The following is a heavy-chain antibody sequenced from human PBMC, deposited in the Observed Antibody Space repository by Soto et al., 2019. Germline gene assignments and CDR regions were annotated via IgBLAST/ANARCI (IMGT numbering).Heavy chain of an antibody. V-gene: IGHV1-69*12. D-gene: IGHD4-17*01. Sequence: QVQLVQSGAEVKKPGSSVKVSCKASGGTFSSYAISWVRQAPGQGLEWMGGIIPIFGTANYAQKFQGRVTITADESTSTAYMELGSLRSDDTAVYYCAILSGSYGGNSAVHYWGHGTLVTVSS. CDR1: GGTFSSYA. J-gene: IGHJ4*01. CDR3: AILSGSYGGNSAVHY. CDR2: IIPIFGTA.